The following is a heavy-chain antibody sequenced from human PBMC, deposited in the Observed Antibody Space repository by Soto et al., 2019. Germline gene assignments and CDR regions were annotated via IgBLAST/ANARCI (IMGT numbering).Heavy chain of an antibody. V-gene: IGHV1-8*01. J-gene: IGHJ5*02. CDR1: GYTFTSYD. CDR3: ARRSRPVYCSSTSCYEASSPLPQGP. CDR2: MNPNSGNT. D-gene: IGHD2-2*01. Sequence: ASVKVSCKASGYTFTSYDINWVRQATGQGLEWMGWMNPNSGNTGYAQKFQGRVTMTRNTSISTAYMELSSLRSEDTAVYYCARRSRPVYCSSTSCYEASSPLPQGPWGQGTLVTVSS.